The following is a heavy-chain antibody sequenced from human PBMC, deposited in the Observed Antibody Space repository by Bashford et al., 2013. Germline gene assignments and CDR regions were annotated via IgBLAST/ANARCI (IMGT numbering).Heavy chain of an antibody. CDR1: GFTFSNCG. Sequence: GGSLRLSCEASGFTFSNCGMHWVRQAPGKGLEWVALIWSDGSNKYFSDSVKGRFTISRDNSKNTLYLQMNSLRAEDTAVYYCAKDRASFDYWGQGTLVTVSS. CDR3: AKDRASFDY. J-gene: IGHJ4*02. V-gene: IGHV3-33*06. CDR2: IWSDGSNK.